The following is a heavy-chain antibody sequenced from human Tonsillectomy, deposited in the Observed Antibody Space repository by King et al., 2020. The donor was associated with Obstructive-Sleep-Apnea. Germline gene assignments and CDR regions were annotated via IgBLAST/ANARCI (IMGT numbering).Heavy chain of an antibody. J-gene: IGHJ4*02. D-gene: IGHD4-17*01. V-gene: IGHV3-7*03. CDR3: ARDSGFGDYLFDY. CDR1: EFTFSTYW. Sequence: VQLVESGGGLVQPGGSLRLSCEASEFTFSTYWMNWVRQAPGKGLEWVANIKEDGSEKYYVDSVKGRFTISRDNAENSLYLEINSLRAEDTAVYYCARDSGFGDYLFDYWGQGTLVTVSS. CDR2: IKEDGSEK.